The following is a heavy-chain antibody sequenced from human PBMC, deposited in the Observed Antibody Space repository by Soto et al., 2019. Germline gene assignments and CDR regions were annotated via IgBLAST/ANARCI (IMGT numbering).Heavy chain of an antibody. J-gene: IGHJ5*02. V-gene: IGHV4-4*02. CDR1: GGSITSNW. D-gene: IGHD3-9*01. CDR3: VRNDWCQCDP. CDR2: IHHSGNF. Sequence: QVQLQESGPGLVNPSGPLSLTCAVSGGSITSNWWSWVRQPPGKGLEGIGEIHHSGNFNYNPSLRXRVTISIDESNYRSSHQLTDVSAGDSAVYYCVRNDWCQCDPWGQGTLVPVSS.